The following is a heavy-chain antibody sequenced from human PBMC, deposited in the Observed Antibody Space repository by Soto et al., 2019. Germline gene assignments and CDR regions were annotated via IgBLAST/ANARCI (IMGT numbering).Heavy chain of an antibody. V-gene: IGHV3-74*01. Sequence: EVQLVESGGGLFQPGGSLRLSCAASGFTFSSNWMHWVRRFPGRVLVWVARMNTDGSATNYVDSVKGRFTVSRDNAKNTLYLQMNSLRVEDTAVYYCARDGEGFWGQGTLVTVSS. CDR1: GFTFSSNW. D-gene: IGHD2-21*01. J-gene: IGHJ4*02. CDR2: MNTDGSAT. CDR3: ARDGEGF.